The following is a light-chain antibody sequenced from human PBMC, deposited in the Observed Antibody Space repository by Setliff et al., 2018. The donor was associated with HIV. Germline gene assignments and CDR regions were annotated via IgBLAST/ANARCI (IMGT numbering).Light chain of an antibody. CDR1: SSDIGSYDY. Sequence: ALTQPASVSGSPGQSITISCTGTSSDIGSYDYVSWYQQHPGKAPKLIIYAVSSRPPGVSNRFSGSKSDNTASLTISGLQPEDEADYYCASHRDTNTLEVFGTGTKVTVL. V-gene: IGLV2-14*01. CDR2: AVS. CDR3: ASHRDTNTLEV. J-gene: IGLJ1*01.